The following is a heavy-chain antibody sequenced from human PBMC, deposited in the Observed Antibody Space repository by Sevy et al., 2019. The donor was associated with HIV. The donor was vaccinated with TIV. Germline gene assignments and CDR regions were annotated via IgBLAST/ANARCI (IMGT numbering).Heavy chain of an antibody. CDR2: ISGSGGST. V-gene: IGHV3-23*01. Sequence: GESLKISCAASGFTFSSYAMSWVRQAPGKGLEWVSAISGSGGSTYYADSVKGRFTISRDNSKNTLYLQMNSLRAEETAVYYCAKSPPRCSGGTCSFDYWGQGTLVTVSS. D-gene: IGHD2-15*01. J-gene: IGHJ4*02. CDR3: AKSPPRCSGGTCSFDY. CDR1: GFTFSSYA.